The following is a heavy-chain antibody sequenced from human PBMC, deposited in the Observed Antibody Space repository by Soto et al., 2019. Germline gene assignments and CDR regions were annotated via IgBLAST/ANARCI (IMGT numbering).Heavy chain of an antibody. CDR1: GGSVSSNHW. J-gene: IGHJ3*02. CDR2: IFHRGDT. CDR3: ASHFGTGGYGDFDI. D-gene: IGHD2-21*02. Sequence: SETLSPTCALSGGSVSSNHWWTWVRQTPGKGLEWIGEIFHRGDTNYNAFLKSRVTISIDKSRNQLSLTLTSVTAADTAIYYCASHFGTGGYGDFDIWGQGTVVTVSS. V-gene: IGHV4-4*02.